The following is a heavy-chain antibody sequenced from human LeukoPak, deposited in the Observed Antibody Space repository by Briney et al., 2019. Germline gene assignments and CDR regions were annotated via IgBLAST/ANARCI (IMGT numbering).Heavy chain of an antibody. Sequence: SVKVSCKASGGTFSSYTISWGRQAPGQGLEWMGRIIPILGIANYAKKFQGRVTITADKSTSTAYMELSSLRSEDTAVYYCARLTYYHDSSGYYSNWGQGTLVTVSS. J-gene: IGHJ4*02. CDR3: ARLTYYHDSSGYYSN. CDR1: GGTFSSYT. CDR2: IIPILGIA. V-gene: IGHV1-69*02. D-gene: IGHD3-22*01.